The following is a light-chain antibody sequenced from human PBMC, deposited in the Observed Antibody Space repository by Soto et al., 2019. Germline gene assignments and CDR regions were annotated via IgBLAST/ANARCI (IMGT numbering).Light chain of an antibody. CDR1: SSDVGSYNS. J-gene: IGLJ3*02. CDR3: CSFTTSTTLEV. Sequence: QSVLTQPASVSGSPGQSIAISCTGTSSDVGSYNSVSWYQQHPGKAPKLMIYEGSKRPSGVSDRFSGSKSGITASLTISGLQAEDEADYYCCSFTTSTTLEVFGGGTKLTVL. CDR2: EGS. V-gene: IGLV2-14*02.